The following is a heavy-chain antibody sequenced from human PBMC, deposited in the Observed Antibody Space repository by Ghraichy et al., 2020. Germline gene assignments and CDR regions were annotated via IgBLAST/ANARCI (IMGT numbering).Heavy chain of an antibody. V-gene: IGHV3-21*01. D-gene: IGHD3-22*01. J-gene: IGHJ4*02. CDR2: ISSSSSYI. CDR3: ARDPPTYYYDSSGYPYYFDY. CDR1: GFTFSSYS. Sequence: GGSLRLSCAASGFTFSSYSMNWVRQAPGKGLEWVSSISSSSSYIYYADSVKGRFTISRDNAKNSLYLQMNSLRAEDTAVYYCARDPPTYYYDSSGYPYYFDYWGQGTLVTVSS.